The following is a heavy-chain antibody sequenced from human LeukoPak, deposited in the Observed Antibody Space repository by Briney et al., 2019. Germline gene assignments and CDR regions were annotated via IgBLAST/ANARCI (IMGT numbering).Heavy chain of an antibody. Sequence: GGSLRLSCAASGFTFTNYAMNWVRQAPGKGLEWVSSLSPSGADTYYADSVKGRFTISRDISKNTLYLQMNNLRAEDTAVYYCARRAYNWGAFDIWGQGTMVTVSS. CDR3: ARRAYNWGAFDI. CDR1: GFTFTNYA. D-gene: IGHD5-24*01. CDR2: LSPSGADT. J-gene: IGHJ3*02. V-gene: IGHV3-23*01.